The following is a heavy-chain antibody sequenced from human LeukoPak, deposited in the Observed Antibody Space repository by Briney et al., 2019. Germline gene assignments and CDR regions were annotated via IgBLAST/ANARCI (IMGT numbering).Heavy chain of an antibody. J-gene: IGHJ5*02. Sequence: ASVKVSCKASGYTFTGYYMHWLRQAPGQGLEWMGWINPNSGGTNYAQKFQGRVTMTRDTSISTAYMELSRLRSDDTAVYYCARDLVRGVLNWFDPWGQGTLVTVSS. D-gene: IGHD3-10*01. CDR2: INPNSGGT. CDR3: ARDLVRGVLNWFDP. CDR1: GYTFTGYY. V-gene: IGHV1-2*02.